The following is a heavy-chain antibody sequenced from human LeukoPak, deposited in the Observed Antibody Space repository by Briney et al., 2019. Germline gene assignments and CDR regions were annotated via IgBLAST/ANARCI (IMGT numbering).Heavy chain of an antibody. Sequence: GGSLRLSCAASGFTFSNFWMHWVRQAPGKGLVWVALIYGDGSFTRYADSVKGRFTISRDNAKNTVYLQMNSLRVGDTAVYYCARVYETSGYLYWGQGSLVTVSS. V-gene: IGHV3-74*01. D-gene: IGHD3-22*01. CDR3: ARVYETSGYLY. CDR1: GFTFSNFW. CDR2: IYGDGSFT. J-gene: IGHJ4*02.